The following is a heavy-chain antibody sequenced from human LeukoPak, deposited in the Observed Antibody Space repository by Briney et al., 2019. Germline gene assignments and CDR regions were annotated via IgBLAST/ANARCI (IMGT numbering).Heavy chain of an antibody. D-gene: IGHD2-2*02. Sequence: SETLSLTCTVSGGSISSYYWGWIRQPPGKGLEWIGSIYYSGSTYYNPSLKSRVTISVDTSKNQFSLKLSSVTAADTAVYYCARFLKGKGVPAAIPDYWGQGTLVTVSS. CDR1: GGSISSYY. CDR2: IYYSGST. J-gene: IGHJ4*02. CDR3: ARFLKGKGVPAAIPDY. V-gene: IGHV4-39*01.